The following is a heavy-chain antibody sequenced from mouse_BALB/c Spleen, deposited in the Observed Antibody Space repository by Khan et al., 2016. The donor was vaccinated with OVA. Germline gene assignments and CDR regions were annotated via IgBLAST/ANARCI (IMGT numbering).Heavy chain of an antibody. V-gene: IGHV3-6*02. CDR2: IRYDGNS. CDR3: ARGGSSGQAWFTN. Sequence: EVQLQESGPGLVKPSQSLSLTCSVTGYSITSGYFWNWIRQFPGNKLEWMGYIRYDGNSNYYPSLKNRISLSRDPSKNQFFLKLNSVTPEDTATYYGARGGSSGQAWFTNWGQGTLVTVSA. J-gene: IGHJ3*01. D-gene: IGHD3-1*01. CDR1: GYSITSGYF.